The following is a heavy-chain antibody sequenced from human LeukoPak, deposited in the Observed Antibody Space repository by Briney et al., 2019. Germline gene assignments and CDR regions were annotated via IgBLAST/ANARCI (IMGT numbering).Heavy chain of an antibody. Sequence: GGSLRLSCAASGFTFSSYGMNWVRQAPGKGLEWVSYISSSGSTIYYADSVKGRFTISRDNAKNSLYLQMNSLRAEDTAVYYCARAEPLVGASFDYWGQGTLVTVSS. J-gene: IGHJ4*02. CDR3: ARAEPLVGASFDY. CDR1: GFTFSSYG. CDR2: ISSSGSTI. D-gene: IGHD1-26*01. V-gene: IGHV3-48*03.